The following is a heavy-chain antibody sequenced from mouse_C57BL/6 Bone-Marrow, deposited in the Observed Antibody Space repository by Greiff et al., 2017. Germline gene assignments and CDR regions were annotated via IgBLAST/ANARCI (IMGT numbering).Heavy chain of an antibody. CDR3: TRALYSDSLYYYAMYY. D-gene: IGHD2-12*01. V-gene: IGHV5-9-1*02. CDR2: ISSGGDYI. Sequence: EVKLEESGEGLVKPGGSLKLSCAASGFTFSSYAMSWVRQTPEKRLEWVAYISSGGDYIYYADTVKGRFPISRDNARNTLYLQMSSLKSEDTAMYYCTRALYSDSLYYYAMYYWGQKASVTASS. J-gene: IGHJ4*01. CDR1: GFTFSSYA.